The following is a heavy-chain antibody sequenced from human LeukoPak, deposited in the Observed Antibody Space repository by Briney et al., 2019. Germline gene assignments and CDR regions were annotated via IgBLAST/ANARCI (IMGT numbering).Heavy chain of an antibody. CDR3: ARGVSGIVVVTPDDAFDI. V-gene: IGHV1-69*13. J-gene: IGHJ3*02. CDR1: GGTFSSYA. D-gene: IGHD2-21*02. CDR2: IIPIFGTA. Sequence: SVKVSCKASGGTFSSYAISWVRQAPGQGLEWMGGIIPIFGTANYAQKFQGRVTVTADESTSTAYMELSSLRSEDTAVYYCARGVSGIVVVTPDDAFDIWGQGTMVTVSS.